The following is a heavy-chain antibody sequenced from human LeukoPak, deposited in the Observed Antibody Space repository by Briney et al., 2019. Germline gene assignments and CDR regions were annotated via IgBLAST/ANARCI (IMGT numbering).Heavy chain of an antibody. CDR3: ARRRWLVPMPYYFDY. CDR2: IHHSGST. V-gene: IGHV4-34*01. D-gene: IGHD6-19*01. J-gene: IGHJ4*02. Sequence: SETLSLTCAVYGRSFSGYYWSWIRTPPGKGLEWIGEIHHSGSTNYKQSLKSRVTISVDTSKIQFSLKLSSVTAADTAVYYCARRRWLVPMPYYFDYWGQGTLVTVSS. CDR1: GRSFSGYY.